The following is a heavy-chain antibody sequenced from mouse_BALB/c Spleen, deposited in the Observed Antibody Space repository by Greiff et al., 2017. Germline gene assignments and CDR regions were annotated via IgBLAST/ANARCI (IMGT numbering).Heavy chain of an antibody. V-gene: IGHV1S81*02. CDR2: INPSNGGT. D-gene: IGHD4-1*01. CDR3: TRELGRGMDY. Sequence: QVHVKQSGAELVKPGASVKLSCKASGYTFTSYYMYWVKQRPGQGLEWIGEINPSNGGTNFNEKFKSKATLTVDKSSSTAYMQLSSLTSEDSAVYYCTRELGRGMDYWGQGTTLTVSS. CDR1: GYTFTSYY. J-gene: IGHJ2*01.